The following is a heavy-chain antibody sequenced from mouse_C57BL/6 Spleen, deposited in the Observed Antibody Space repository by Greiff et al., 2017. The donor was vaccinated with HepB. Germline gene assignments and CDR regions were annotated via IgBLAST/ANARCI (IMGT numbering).Heavy chain of an antibody. Sequence: EVQLVESEGGLVQPGSSMKLSCTASGFTFSDYYMAWVRQVPEKGLEWVANINYDGSSTYYLDSLKSRFIISRDNAKNILYLQMSSLKSEDTATYYCARIYYDYDGYYAMDYWGQGTSVTVSS. V-gene: IGHV5-16*01. D-gene: IGHD2-4*01. CDR1: GFTFSDYY. CDR3: ARIYYDYDGYYAMDY. CDR2: INYDGSST. J-gene: IGHJ4*01.